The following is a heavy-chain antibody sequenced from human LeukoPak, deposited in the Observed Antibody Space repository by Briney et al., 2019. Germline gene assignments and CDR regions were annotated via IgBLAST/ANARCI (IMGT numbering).Heavy chain of an antibody. J-gene: IGHJ4*02. D-gene: IGHD3-10*01. Sequence: SQTLSLTCAVSGGSISSGGYSWSWIRQPPGKGLEWIGYIYHSGSTYYNPSLKSRVTISVDRSKNQFSLKLSSVTAADTAVYYCARGHYMVRGVYYFDYWGQGTLVTVSS. V-gene: IGHV4-30-2*01. CDR2: IYHSGST. CDR1: GGSISSGGYS. CDR3: ARGHYMVRGVYYFDY.